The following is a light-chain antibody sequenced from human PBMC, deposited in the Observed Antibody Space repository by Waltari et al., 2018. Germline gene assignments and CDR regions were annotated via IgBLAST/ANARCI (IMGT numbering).Light chain of an antibody. CDR2: KAS. CDR3: QQYNTYSRT. V-gene: IGKV1-5*03. J-gene: IGKJ1*01. CDR1: QSISSW. Sequence: DIQMTQSPSTLSASVADRVTITCRASQSISSWLAWYQQKPGKAPKLLIYKASSLESGVPSRFIGSGSGTEFTLTISSLQPDDFAIYYCQQYNTYSRTFGQGTKVEIK.